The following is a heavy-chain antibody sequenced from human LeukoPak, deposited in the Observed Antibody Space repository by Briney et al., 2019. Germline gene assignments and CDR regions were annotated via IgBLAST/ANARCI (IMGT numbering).Heavy chain of an antibody. D-gene: IGHD3-10*01. CDR3: ARQENYYYGSWGNWFDP. J-gene: IGHJ5*02. CDR1: GGSISSYY. CDR2: IYYSGST. V-gene: IGHV4-59*08. Sequence: SETLSLTRTVSGGSISSYYWSWIRQPPGKGLEWIGYIYYSGSTNYNPSLKSRVTISVDTSKNQFSLKLSSVTAADTAVYYCARQENYYYGSWGNWFDPWGQGTLVTVSS.